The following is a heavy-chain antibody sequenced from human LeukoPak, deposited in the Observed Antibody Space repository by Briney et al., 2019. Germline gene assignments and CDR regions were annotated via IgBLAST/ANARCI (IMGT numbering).Heavy chain of an antibody. D-gene: IGHD3-9*01. V-gene: IGHV3-30-3*01. Sequence: GGSLRLSCTASGFTFRSYAMHWVRQAPGKGLEWVAVISYDGSNKYYADSVKGRFTISRDNSKNTLYLQMNSLRAEDTAVYYCARDIDWYWLGYWGQGTLVTVSS. CDR3: ARDIDWYWLGY. CDR2: ISYDGSNK. CDR1: GFTFRSYA. J-gene: IGHJ4*02.